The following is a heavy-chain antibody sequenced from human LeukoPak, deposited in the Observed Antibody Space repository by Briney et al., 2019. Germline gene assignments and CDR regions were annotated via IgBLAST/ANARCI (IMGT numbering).Heavy chain of an antibody. J-gene: IGHJ6*02. Sequence: GESLKISCKGSGYSFTSYWIGWVRQMPGKGLEWMGIIYPGDSDTRYSPSFQGQVTISADKSISTAYLQWSSLKASDTAMYYCARHDSAVRARSYYYYYGMDVWGQGTTVTVSS. V-gene: IGHV5-51*01. CDR3: ARHDSAVRARSYYYYYGMDV. CDR1: GYSFTSYW. D-gene: IGHD2-15*01. CDR2: IYPGDSDT.